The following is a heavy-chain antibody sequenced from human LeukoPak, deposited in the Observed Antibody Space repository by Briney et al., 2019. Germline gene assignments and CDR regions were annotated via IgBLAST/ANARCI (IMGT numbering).Heavy chain of an antibody. CDR1: GGSISNYY. J-gene: IGHJ4*02. V-gene: IGHV4-4*07. CDR2: IYTSGST. Sequence: SETLSLTCTISGGSISNYYWSWIRQPAGKGLEWIGRIYTSGSTNYNPSLKSRVTMSVDTSKNQFSLKLSSVTAADTAVYYCARGAQQQLFDYWGQGTLVTVSS. D-gene: IGHD6-13*01. CDR3: ARGAQQQLFDY.